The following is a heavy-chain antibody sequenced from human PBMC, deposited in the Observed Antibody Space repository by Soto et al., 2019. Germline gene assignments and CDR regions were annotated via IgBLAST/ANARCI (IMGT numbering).Heavy chain of an antibody. Sequence: PGGSLRLSGAASGFTFTDYTMSWVRQAPGKGLEWVSAISGSGVSTFYTDSVKGRFTISRDNSKNTLYLQMNSLRAEDTALYYCATRWALYFNSWGQGTLVTVSS. CDR2: ISGSGVST. D-gene: IGHD1-26*01. V-gene: IGHV3-23*01. CDR1: GFTFTDYT. J-gene: IGHJ4*02. CDR3: ATRWALYFNS.